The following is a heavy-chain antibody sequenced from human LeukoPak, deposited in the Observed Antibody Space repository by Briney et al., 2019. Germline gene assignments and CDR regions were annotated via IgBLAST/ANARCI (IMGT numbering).Heavy chain of an antibody. V-gene: IGHV3-23*01. J-gene: IGHJ4*02. CDR1: GFTFTTYG. CDR2: IGAGGTNT. Sequence: PGGSLRLSCAASGFTFTTYGMTWVRQAPGKGLEWVSSIGAGGTNTYYADSVKGRFTISRDNSKNTLYLQMNSLRADDTAVYYCAKTPKNYDPSGGGGFDYLGQGTLVTVSS. CDR3: AKTPKNYDPSGGGGFDY. D-gene: IGHD3-22*01.